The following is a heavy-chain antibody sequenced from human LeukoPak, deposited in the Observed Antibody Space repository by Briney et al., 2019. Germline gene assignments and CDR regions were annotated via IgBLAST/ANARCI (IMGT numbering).Heavy chain of an antibody. V-gene: IGHV3-30*02. Sequence: GRSLILSCAASGFTFSTYGMHWVRQAPGKGLEWVAFIWYDGSNTYYADSVKGRFTISRDNSKNTLYLQMNSLRAEDTAVYYCANENYYGSGGYVDNWGQGTLVTVSS. CDR2: IWYDGSNT. D-gene: IGHD3-10*01. CDR1: GFTFSTYG. CDR3: ANENYYGSGGYVDN. J-gene: IGHJ4*02.